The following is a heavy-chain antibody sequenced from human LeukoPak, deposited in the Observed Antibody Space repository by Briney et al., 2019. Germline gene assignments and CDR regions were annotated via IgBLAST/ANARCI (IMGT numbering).Heavy chain of an antibody. CDR3: ARGREGYSYAVDY. CDR1: GGFFSGYY. CDR2: INHSGST. D-gene: IGHD5-18*01. Sequence: KPSETLSLTCAVYGGFFSGYYWSWIRQPPGKGLEWIGEINHSGSTNYNPSLKSRVTISVDTSKNQFSLKLSSVTAADTAVYYCARGREGYSYAVDYWGQGTLVTVSS. J-gene: IGHJ4*02. V-gene: IGHV4-34*01.